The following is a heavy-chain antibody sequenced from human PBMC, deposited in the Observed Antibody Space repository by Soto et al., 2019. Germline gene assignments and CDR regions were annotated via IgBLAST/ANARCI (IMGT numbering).Heavy chain of an antibody. D-gene: IGHD6-19*01. CDR2: ISDGGTST. CDR3: AKGWYAFDY. Sequence: EVQLLESGGGLVQPGGSLRLSCAASGFTFSSYAMTWVRQAPGKGLAWVSCISDGGTSTYYADSVKGRFTISRDNSKNTLYLQMNSLRAEDTAVYYCAKGWYAFDYWGQGTLVTVSS. CDR1: GFTFSSYA. V-gene: IGHV3-23*01. J-gene: IGHJ4*02.